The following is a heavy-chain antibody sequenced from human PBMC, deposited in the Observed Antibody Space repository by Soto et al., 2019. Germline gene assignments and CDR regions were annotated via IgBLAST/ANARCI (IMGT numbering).Heavy chain of an antibody. CDR1: GFTFSGHR. CDR2: IDRDGSGK. D-gene: IGHD4-17*01. Sequence: GSLRLSCAASGFTFSGHRMTWVRQAPGKGLEWVANIDRDGSGKYYVDSVRGRFTISRDNAENSLYLQMSSLRAEDTAVYYCARITVAQKEYLDYWGQGARVTVSS. J-gene: IGHJ4*02. V-gene: IGHV3-7*01. CDR3: ARITVAQKEYLDY.